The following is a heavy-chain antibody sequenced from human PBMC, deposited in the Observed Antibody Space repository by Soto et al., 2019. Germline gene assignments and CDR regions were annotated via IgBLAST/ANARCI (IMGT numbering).Heavy chain of an antibody. J-gene: IGHJ4*02. CDR1: GFTFSSYA. Sequence: EVQLLESGGGSVQPGGSLRLSCATSGFTFSSYAMSWVRQAPGKGLEWVSAISGSGGSRNYADSAEGRFTISRDNSKNTLPLQMRSLRAEDTAVYYCAKAGGIAVPGSHLDYWGQGPLVTVSS. CDR3: AKAGGIAVPGSHLDY. CDR2: ISGSGGSR. V-gene: IGHV3-23*01. D-gene: IGHD6-19*01.